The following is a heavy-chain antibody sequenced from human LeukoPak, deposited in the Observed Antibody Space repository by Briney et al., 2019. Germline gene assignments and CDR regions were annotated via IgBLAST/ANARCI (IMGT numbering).Heavy chain of an antibody. J-gene: IGHJ5*02. D-gene: IGHD3/OR15-3a*01. V-gene: IGHV1-18*01. CDR1: GYTFTSYG. CDR2: ISAYNGNT. CDR3: ARVGTGSRFDVADH. Sequence: WASVKVSCKASGYTFTSYGISWVRQAPGQGLEWMGWISAYNGNTNYAQKLQGRVTMTTDTSTSTAYMELSSLRFDDTAVYFCARVGTGSRFDVADHWGQGTLVTVTS.